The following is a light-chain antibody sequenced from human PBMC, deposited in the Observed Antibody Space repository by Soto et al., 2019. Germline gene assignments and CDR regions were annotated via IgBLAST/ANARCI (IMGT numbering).Light chain of an antibody. CDR1: QSVTTY. CDR2: DAS. CDR3: QHRSNWPPIIT. Sequence: EITLTQYPATLSLSPGEKASLSCSASQSVTTYLAWYQHKPGQPPRLLIYDASTRATGIPDRFSGSGSGTDFPRTISSLEHEDFGVYYYQHRSNWPPIITFGPGTKVDL. V-gene: IGKV3-11*01. J-gene: IGKJ3*01.